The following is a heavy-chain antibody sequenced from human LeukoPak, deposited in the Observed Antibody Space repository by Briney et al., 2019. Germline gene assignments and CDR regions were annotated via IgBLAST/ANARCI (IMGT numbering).Heavy chain of an antibody. CDR1: GFTFSSFW. J-gene: IGHJ3*02. V-gene: IGHV3-74*01. D-gene: IGHD2-21*01. Sequence: PGGSLRLSCAASGFTFSSFWMPWVRQAPGKGLVWVSSINGDDSSTSDADSVKGRFTISRDNAKNTLYLQMNSLRAEDTAVYYCTGSRVNAFDIWGQGTMVTFSS. CDR3: TGSRVNAFDI. CDR2: INGDDSST.